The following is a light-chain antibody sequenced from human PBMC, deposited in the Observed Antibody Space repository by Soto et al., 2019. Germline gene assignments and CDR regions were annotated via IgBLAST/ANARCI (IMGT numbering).Light chain of an antibody. CDR2: GAS. V-gene: IGKV3-20*01. J-gene: IGKJ3*01. CDR1: QSVSSNY. Sequence: EIVLTQSPGTLSLSPGERATLSCRASQSVSSNYLTWYQQKPGQAPRLLIYGASSRATGIADRFSGSGSGTDFTLTISRLEPEDFAVYYCQQYGSSPFTFGPGTKVEIK. CDR3: QQYGSSPFT.